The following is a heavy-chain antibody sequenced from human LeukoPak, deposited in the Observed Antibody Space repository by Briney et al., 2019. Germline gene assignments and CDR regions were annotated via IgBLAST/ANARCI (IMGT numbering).Heavy chain of an antibody. J-gene: IGHJ4*02. Sequence: GGSLRLSCAASGFTVSSNYMSWVRQAPGKGLEWVSVIYSGGSTYYAEAVKGRFTISRDNSKNTLYLQMDSLRAEDTAVYYCARDRRSGSYSPFDYWGQGTLVTVSS. CDR2: IYSGGST. D-gene: IGHD1-26*01. CDR1: GFTVSSNY. V-gene: IGHV3-53*01. CDR3: ARDRRSGSYSPFDY.